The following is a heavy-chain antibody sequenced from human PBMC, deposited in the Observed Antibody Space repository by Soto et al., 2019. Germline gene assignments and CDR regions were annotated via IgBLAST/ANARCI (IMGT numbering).Heavy chain of an antibody. V-gene: IGHV3-11*06. CDR2: ISGSSGYT. CDR1: GFTFSDSY. J-gene: IGHJ6*02. D-gene: IGHD3-10*01. Sequence: QVQLVESGGGLVKPGGSLRLSCAASGFTFSDSYMSWIRQAPGKGLQWVAYISGSSGYTGYADSVKGRFTISRDNAKNSLYVQMKSLRAEDTAVYYCARDRGGYGPPDVWGQGTTVTVSS. CDR3: ARDRGGYGPPDV.